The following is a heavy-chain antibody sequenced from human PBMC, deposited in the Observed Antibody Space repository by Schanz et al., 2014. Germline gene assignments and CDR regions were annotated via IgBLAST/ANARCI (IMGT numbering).Heavy chain of an antibody. CDR2: LNFDETYT. V-gene: IGHV3-74*01. Sequence: EVQLVESGGGLVQPGGSLRLSCAASGFTFSSYGMHWVRQAPGKGLEWVSRLNFDETYTSYADSVKGRFTISRDNAKNSLYLQMNSLRAEDTAVYYCARDGYNAYDLKRGDYWGQGTQVAVSS. CDR3: ARDGYNAYDLKRGDY. D-gene: IGHD5-12*01. J-gene: IGHJ4*02. CDR1: GFTFSSYG.